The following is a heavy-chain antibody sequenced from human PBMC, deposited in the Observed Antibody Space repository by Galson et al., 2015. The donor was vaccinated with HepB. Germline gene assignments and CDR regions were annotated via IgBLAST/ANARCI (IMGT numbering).Heavy chain of an antibody. CDR2: ISSSSSYI. V-gene: IGHV3-21*04. CDR3: TTQSIVGATRAY. J-gene: IGHJ4*02. Sequence: SLRLSCAASGFTFSSYSMNWVRQAPGKGLEWVSSISSSSSYIYYADSVKGRFTISRDNAKNSLYLQMNSLKTEDTAVYYCTTQSIVGATRAYWGQGTLVTVSS. CDR1: GFTFSSYS. D-gene: IGHD1-26*01.